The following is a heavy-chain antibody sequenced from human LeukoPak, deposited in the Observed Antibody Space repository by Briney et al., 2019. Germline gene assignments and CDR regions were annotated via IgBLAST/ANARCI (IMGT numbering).Heavy chain of an antibody. CDR2: IIPSFRTA. CDR1: GDTFSNYA. J-gene: IGHJ3*02. V-gene: IGHV1-69*05. D-gene: IGHD3-3*01. CDR3: ARGILEWADAFHI. Sequence: GASVKVSCKASGDTFSNYAISWVRQAPGQGLEWLGGIIPSFRTANYAQRFQGRVTITTDESTSTAYMELSSLRSDDTAVYCCARGILEWADAFHIWGQGTMVTVSS.